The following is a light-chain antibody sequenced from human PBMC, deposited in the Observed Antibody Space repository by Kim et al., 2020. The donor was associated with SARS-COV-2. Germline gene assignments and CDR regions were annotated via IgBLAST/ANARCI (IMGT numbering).Light chain of an antibody. J-gene: IGKJ4*01. V-gene: IGKV3-20*01. CDR1: QSVGRI. CDR2: DTS. Sequence: SVSPVDGATRSCRASQSVGRIVWYQQKSGQAPRLLIYDTSSRATGIPDRFTGAGSGTDFILIISRLGPEDFAVYYCQQNDVSPLTFGGGTKVDIK. CDR3: QQNDVSPLT.